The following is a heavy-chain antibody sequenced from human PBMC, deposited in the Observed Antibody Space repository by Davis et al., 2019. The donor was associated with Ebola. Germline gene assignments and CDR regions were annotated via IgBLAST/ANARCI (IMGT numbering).Heavy chain of an antibody. CDR1: GYTFTTYG. D-gene: IGHD1-1*01. J-gene: IGHJ4*02. V-gene: IGHV1-18*01. Sequence: ASVKVSCKASGYTFTTYGLHWVRQAPGQGLEWMGWINPHNGNTNYAQNVQGRVTMTTDTSTSTAYMEVGSLRSDDTAVYYCARAQFPTTSDHWGQGTLVTVSS. CDR2: INPHNGNT. CDR3: ARAQFPTTSDH.